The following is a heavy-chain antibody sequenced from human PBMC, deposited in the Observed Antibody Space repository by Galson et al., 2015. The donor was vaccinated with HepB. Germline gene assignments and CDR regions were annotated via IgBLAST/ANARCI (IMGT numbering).Heavy chain of an antibody. CDR2: ISSSSSYI. CDR3: ASYNWVTGTQINYYYYMDV. Sequence: SLRLSCAASGFTFSSYTMNWVRQAPGKGLEWVSSISSSSSYIYYADSVKGRFTISRDNAKNSLYLQMNSLRAEDTAVYYCASYNWVTGTQINYYYYMDVWGKGTTVTVSS. D-gene: IGHD1/OR15-1a*01. CDR1: GFTFSSYT. J-gene: IGHJ6*03. V-gene: IGHV3-21*01.